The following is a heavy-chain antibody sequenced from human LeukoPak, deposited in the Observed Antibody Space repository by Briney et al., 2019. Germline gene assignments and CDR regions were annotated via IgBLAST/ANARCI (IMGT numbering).Heavy chain of an antibody. D-gene: IGHD6-13*01. CDR2: INHSGST. Sequence: PSETLSPTCAVYGGSFSGYYWSWIRQPPGKGLEWIGEINHSGSTNYNPSLKSRVTISVDTSKNQFSLKLSSVTAADTAVYYCARVGPFVNSSSWYVWFDPWGQGTLVSVSS. CDR1: GGSFSGYY. V-gene: IGHV4-34*01. J-gene: IGHJ5*02. CDR3: ARVGPFVNSSSWYVWFDP.